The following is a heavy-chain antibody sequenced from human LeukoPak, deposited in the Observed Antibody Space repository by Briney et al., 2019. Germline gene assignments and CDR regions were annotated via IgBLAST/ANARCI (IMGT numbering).Heavy chain of an antibody. CDR3: ARESIFTSSLYYYYYMDV. J-gene: IGHJ6*03. Sequence: SETLSLTCTVSGYSISSGYYWGWIRQPPGKGLEWIGSIYHSGSTYYNPSLKSRVTISVDTSKNQFSLKLSSVTAADTAVYYCARESIFTSSLYYYYYMDVWGKGTTVTVSS. CDR2: IYHSGST. D-gene: IGHD2-2*01. CDR1: GYSISSGYY. V-gene: IGHV4-38-2*02.